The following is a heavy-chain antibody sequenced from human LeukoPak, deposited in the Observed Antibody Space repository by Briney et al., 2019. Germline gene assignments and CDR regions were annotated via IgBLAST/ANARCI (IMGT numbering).Heavy chain of an antibody. CDR1: GYTFTSYD. CDR2: TNPNSGNT. CDR3: ARRARDCSSTSCFNYYYYTDV. J-gene: IGHJ6*03. V-gene: IGHV1-8*01. Sequence: GASVKVSCKASGYTFTSYDINWVRQATGQGLEWMGWTNPNSGNTGYAQKFQGRVTMTRNTSISTAYMELSSLRSEDTAVYYCARRARDCSSTSCFNYYYYTDVWGKGTTVTVSS. D-gene: IGHD2-2*01.